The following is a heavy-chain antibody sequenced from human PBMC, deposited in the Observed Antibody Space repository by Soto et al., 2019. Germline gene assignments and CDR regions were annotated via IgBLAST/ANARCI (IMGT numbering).Heavy chain of an antibody. Sequence: EVQLLESGGGLVQPGGSLRLSCAASGFTFSSYSMSWFRQAPGKGLEWVSGFRSGGDDGTTYYADSVKGRFTISRDNSKNTLFLQMDSLRAEDTAIYYCAKKVNSGQGSQYFDYWGQGTLVTVS. V-gene: IGHV3-23*01. CDR3: AKKVNSGQGSQYFDY. D-gene: IGHD3-10*01. J-gene: IGHJ4*02. CDR2: SGGDDGTT. CDR1: GFTFSSYS.